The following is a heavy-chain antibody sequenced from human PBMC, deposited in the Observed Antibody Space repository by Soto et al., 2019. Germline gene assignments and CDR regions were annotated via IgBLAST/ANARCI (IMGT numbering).Heavy chain of an antibody. Sequence: SLRLSCAACGFTFYDYAMHWVRQAPGNGLEWVTGISWNSDTIGYADSVKGRFTISRDNAKNSLYLQMNSLRAEDTAFYYCARDVWSRASGPPDSWGQGTLVTVSS. CDR2: ISWNSDTI. CDR1: GFTFYDYA. V-gene: IGHV3-9*01. CDR3: ARDVWSRASGPPDS. D-gene: IGHD3-10*01. J-gene: IGHJ4*02.